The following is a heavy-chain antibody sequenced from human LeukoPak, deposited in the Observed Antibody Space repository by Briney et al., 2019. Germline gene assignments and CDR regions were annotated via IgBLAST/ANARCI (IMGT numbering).Heavy chain of an antibody. CDR3: TRDLEDYDSSGFFDY. CDR1: GFPFNTYA. Sequence: PGGSLRLSCAASGFPFNTYAMHWVRQAPGKGLEWVTVISYDGSNKYYADSVKVRFTISRDNSKNTLYLQMNSLRTEDTAVYYCTRDLEDYDSSGFFDYWGQGTLVTVSS. V-gene: IGHV3-30-3*01. J-gene: IGHJ4*02. CDR2: ISYDGSNK. D-gene: IGHD3-22*01.